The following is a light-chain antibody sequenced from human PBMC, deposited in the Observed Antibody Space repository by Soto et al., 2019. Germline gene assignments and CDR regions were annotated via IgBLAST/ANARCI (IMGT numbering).Light chain of an antibody. CDR2: DAS. V-gene: IGKV3-11*01. CDR3: QQCANWPPKWT. Sequence: EVVSTQSPATLYLSPGERAALSCLGGQSVSTFLAWYQQKPGQAPRLLIYDASNRATGIPARFSGSGSGTDFTLTISILEPEDFEVYYWQQCANWPPKWTFGQGTKVDNK. J-gene: IGKJ1*01. CDR1: QSVSTF.